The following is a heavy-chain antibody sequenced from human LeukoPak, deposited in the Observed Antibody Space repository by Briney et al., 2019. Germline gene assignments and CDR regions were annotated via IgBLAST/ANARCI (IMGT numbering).Heavy chain of an antibody. J-gene: IGHJ4*02. V-gene: IGHV1-69*13. Sequence: GASVKVSCKASGGTFSSYAISWVRQAPGQGLEWMGGIIPIFGTANYAQKFQGRVTITADESTSTAYMELSSLRSEDTAVYYCARAYGDNEPFDYWGQGTLVTVSS. CDR2: IIPIFGTA. CDR1: GGTFSSYA. CDR3: ARAYGDNEPFDY. D-gene: IGHD4-17*01.